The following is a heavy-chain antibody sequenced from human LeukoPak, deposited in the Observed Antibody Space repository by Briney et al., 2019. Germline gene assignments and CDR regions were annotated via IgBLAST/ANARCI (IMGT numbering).Heavy chain of an antibody. Sequence: SETLSLTCTVSGYSITSGFYWGWIRQPPGKGLEWIGSIYHSGSTYYNPSLKSRVTVSADTSKNQFSLNLSSMTAADTAVYYCANRAAAAGSFDYWGQGTLVTVSS. CDR3: ANRAAAAGSFDY. V-gene: IGHV4-38-2*02. J-gene: IGHJ4*02. CDR2: IYHSGST. CDR1: GYSITSGFY. D-gene: IGHD6-13*01.